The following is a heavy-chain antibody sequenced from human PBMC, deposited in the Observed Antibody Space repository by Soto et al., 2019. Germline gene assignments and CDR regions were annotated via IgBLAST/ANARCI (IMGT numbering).Heavy chain of an antibody. V-gene: IGHV4-31*03. D-gene: IGHD2-2*01. CDR3: ARGSGTVGYCSSTSCYEFDY. J-gene: IGHJ4*02. Sequence: PSETLSLTCIVSGGSISSGGYYWSWIRQHPGKGLEWIGYIYYSGSTYYNPSLKSRVTISVDTSKNQFSLKLSSVTAADTAVYYCARGSGTVGYCSSTSCYEFDYWGQGTLVTVSS. CDR2: IYYSGST. CDR1: GGSISSGGYY.